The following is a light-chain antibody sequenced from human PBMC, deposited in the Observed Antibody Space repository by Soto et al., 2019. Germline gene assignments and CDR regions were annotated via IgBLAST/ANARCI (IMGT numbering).Light chain of an antibody. CDR3: SSYTTTSTLEV. V-gene: IGLV2-14*03. Sequence: QSVLTQPASVSGSPGQSITISCTGTSSDVGGYNYVSWYQQHPGKAPKLMIYEVSHRPSGVSNRFSGSKSGNTASLTISGLQAEDEADYFCSSYTTTSTLEVFGGGTKLTVL. J-gene: IGLJ3*02. CDR1: SSDVGGYNY. CDR2: EVS.